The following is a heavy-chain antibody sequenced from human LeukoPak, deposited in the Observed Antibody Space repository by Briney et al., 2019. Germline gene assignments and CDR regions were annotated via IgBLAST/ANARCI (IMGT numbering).Heavy chain of an antibody. CDR1: GFTFSSYW. Sequence: GGSLRLSCAASGFTFSSYWMSWVRQAPGKGLEWVANIKQDGSEKYYVDSVKGRFTISRDNAKNSLYLQMNSLRAEDTAVYYCAREPDYYGSGSYKISSNFDYWGQGTLVTVSS. J-gene: IGHJ4*02. V-gene: IGHV3-7*01. D-gene: IGHD3-10*01. CDR2: IKQDGSEK. CDR3: AREPDYYGSGSYKISSNFDY.